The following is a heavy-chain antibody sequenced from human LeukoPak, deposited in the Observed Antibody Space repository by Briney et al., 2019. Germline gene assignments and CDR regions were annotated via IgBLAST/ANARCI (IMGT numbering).Heavy chain of an antibody. CDR1: GFIFSDYG. Sequence: GGSLRLSCAASGFIFSDYGMTWVRQAPGKGLEWVSAISGSAATTFYADSVKGRFTISRDNSKNTLYLQMNSLRAEDTAVYYCAKRGPGSPQSGKYYFDYWGQGTLVTVSS. V-gene: IGHV3-23*01. J-gene: IGHJ4*02. CDR3: AKRGPGSPQSGKYYFDY. D-gene: IGHD3-10*01. CDR2: ISGSAATT.